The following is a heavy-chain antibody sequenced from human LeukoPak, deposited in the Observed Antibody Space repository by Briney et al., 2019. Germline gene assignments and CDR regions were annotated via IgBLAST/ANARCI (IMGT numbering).Heavy chain of an antibody. J-gene: IGHJ4*02. D-gene: IGHD3-10*01. CDR3: ARLEAHQLLWFGESD. Sequence: PSETLSLTCTVSGGSISSSSEYWGWIRQPPGKGLEWIGSINYSGNTYYKSSLKRRVTISIDTSKNTSKNQFSLKLRSVTAADTAVYYCARLEAHQLLWFGESDWGQGILVTVSS. CDR1: GGSISSSSEY. V-gene: IGHV4-39*01. CDR2: INYSGNT.